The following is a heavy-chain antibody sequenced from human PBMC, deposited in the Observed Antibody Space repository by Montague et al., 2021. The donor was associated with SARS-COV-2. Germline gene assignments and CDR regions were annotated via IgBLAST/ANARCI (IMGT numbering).Heavy chain of an antibody. CDR2: IFFSRGP. D-gene: IGHD4-11*01. J-gene: IGHJ1*01. CDR1: GVSINEYF. V-gene: IGHV4-59*01. Sequence: SETLSLTCTVSGVSINEYFWTWIRQTPGKGLEWIGYIFFSRGPIXNASLKNRVTISLDTSKSQVSLRLTSVTAADTAVYFCVSGRDGSYSHFHFWGQGALVTVSS. CDR3: VSGRDGSYSHFHF.